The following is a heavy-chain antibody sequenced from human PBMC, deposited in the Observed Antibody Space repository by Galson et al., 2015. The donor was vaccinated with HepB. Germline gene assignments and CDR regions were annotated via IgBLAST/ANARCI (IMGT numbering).Heavy chain of an antibody. CDR1: GDSVSSNSAA. D-gene: IGHD2-2*01. Sequence: CAISGDSVSSNSAAWNWIRQSPSRGLEWLGRTYYRSKWYNDYAVSVKSRITINPDTSKNQFSLQLNSVTPEDTAVYYCASAYCSSTNCYSGYFDYWGQGTLVTVSS. CDR3: ASAYCSSTNCYSGYFDY. CDR2: TYYRSKWYN. V-gene: IGHV6-1*01. J-gene: IGHJ4*02.